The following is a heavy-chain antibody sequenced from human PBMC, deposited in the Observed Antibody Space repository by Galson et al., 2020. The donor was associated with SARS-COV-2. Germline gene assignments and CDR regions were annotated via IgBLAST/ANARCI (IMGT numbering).Heavy chain of an antibody. J-gene: IGHJ4*02. CDR1: GFTFSSYA. D-gene: IGHD2-8*01. CDR2: ISYDGSNK. CDR3: AREGILGALYAFES. V-gene: IGHV3-30*04. Sequence: GESLKISCAASGFTFSSYAMHWVRQAPGKGLEWVAVISYDGSNKYYADSVKGRFTISRDNSKNTLYLQMNSLRAEDTAVYYCAREGILGALYAFESWGQGALVTVSS.